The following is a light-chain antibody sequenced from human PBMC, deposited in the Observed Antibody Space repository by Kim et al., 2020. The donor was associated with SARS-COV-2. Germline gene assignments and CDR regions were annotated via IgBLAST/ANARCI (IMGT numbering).Light chain of an antibody. CDR3: QQYGSQPVT. J-gene: IGKJ1*01. CDR2: GAS. V-gene: IGKV3-20*01. CDR1: QSVTSNN. Sequence: ATGERATLSCRVSQSVTSNNLAWYQQKVGQAPRLLIYGASSRATGIPDRFSGSGSGTDFTLTISRLEPEDFAVYYCQQYGSQPVTFGQGTKVDIK.